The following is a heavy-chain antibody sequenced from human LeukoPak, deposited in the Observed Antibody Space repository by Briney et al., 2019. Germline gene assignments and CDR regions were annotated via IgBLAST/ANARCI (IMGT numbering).Heavy chain of an antibody. D-gene: IGHD3-10*01. CDR2: INSGNGNT. J-gene: IGHJ4*02. CDR1: GYTFTSYA. V-gene: IGHV1-3*04. Sequence: ASVKVSCKASGYTFTSYAMHWVRQPPGQRLEWMGWINSGNGNTKYSQNFQGRVTITRDTSASTAYMDLSSLRSEDTAVYCCARDESYAVYWGQGTLVSVSS. CDR3: ARDESYAVY.